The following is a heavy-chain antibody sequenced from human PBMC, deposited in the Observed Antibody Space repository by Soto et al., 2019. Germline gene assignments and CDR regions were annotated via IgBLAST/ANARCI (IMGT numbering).Heavy chain of an antibody. CDR1: GGTFSSYT. CDR3: AREEYYYGSGGFFDY. CDR2: IIPILGIA. V-gene: IGHV1-69*08. D-gene: IGHD3-10*01. Sequence: QVQLVQSGAEVKKPGSSVKVSCKASGGTFSSYTISWVRQAPGQGLEWMGRIIPILGIANYAQKFQGRVTITADKSTSTASMDLSRMRSEDTAVYYCAREEYYYGSGGFFDYWGQGTLVTVSS. J-gene: IGHJ4*02.